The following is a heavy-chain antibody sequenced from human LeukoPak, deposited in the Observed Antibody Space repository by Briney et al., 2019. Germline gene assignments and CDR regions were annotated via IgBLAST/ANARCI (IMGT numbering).Heavy chain of an antibody. Sequence: PGGSLRLSCAASGFXFSSYNINWVRQAPGKGLEWVSSITSSSSSIYYADSVKGRFTISRDNAKNSLYLQMNSLRAEDTAVYYCANTKQFGYWGQGTLVTVSS. J-gene: IGHJ4*02. CDR2: ITSSSSSI. CDR1: GFXFSSYN. D-gene: IGHD3-16*01. CDR3: ANTKQFGY. V-gene: IGHV3-21*01.